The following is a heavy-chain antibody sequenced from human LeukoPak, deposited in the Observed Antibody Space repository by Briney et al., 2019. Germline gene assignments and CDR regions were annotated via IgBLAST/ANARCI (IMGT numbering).Heavy chain of an antibody. Sequence: GGSLRLSCEASGFTFSYAWMIWVRQAPGKGLEWVANIKQDGSEKYYVDSVKGRFTISRDNAKNSLYLQMNSLRAEDTAVYYCARVYYSTHPSPFDYWGQGTLVTVSS. J-gene: IGHJ4*02. V-gene: IGHV3-7*05. D-gene: IGHD4-11*01. CDR1: GFTFSYAW. CDR2: IKQDGSEK. CDR3: ARVYYSTHPSPFDY.